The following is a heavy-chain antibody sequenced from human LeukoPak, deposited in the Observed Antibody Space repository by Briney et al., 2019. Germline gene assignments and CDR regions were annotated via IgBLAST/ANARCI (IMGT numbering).Heavy chain of an antibody. CDR2: ISGSAATI. D-gene: IGHD6-13*01. J-gene: IGHJ4*02. CDR3: AKIAAAGPISDDY. V-gene: IGHV3-23*01. Sequence: GGSLRLSCAASGFTFSNYGMTWVRQAPGKGLEWVSSISGSAATISYADSVKGRFTISRDNSKNTLYLQMNSLRAEDTAVYYCAKIAAAGPISDDYWGQGTLVTVSS. CDR1: GFTFSNYG.